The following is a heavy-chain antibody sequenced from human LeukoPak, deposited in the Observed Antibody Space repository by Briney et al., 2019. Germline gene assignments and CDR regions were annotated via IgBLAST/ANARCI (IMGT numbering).Heavy chain of an antibody. Sequence: GGSLRLSCAASGFTFSSYTMSWVRQAPGKGLEWVSTITTSDGNTYYADSVKGRFTAPRDNSKNTLFLQMNSLRAEDTAVYYCAKDGGLWVSAHWGDSWGRGTLVTVSS. D-gene: IGHD7-27*01. CDR1: GFTFSSYT. CDR3: AKDGGLWVSAHWGDS. CDR2: ITTSDGNT. J-gene: IGHJ4*02. V-gene: IGHV3-23*01.